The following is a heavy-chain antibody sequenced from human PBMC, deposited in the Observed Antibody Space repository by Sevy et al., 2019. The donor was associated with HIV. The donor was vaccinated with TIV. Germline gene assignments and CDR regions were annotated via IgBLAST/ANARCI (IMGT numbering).Heavy chain of an antibody. CDR2: IYSAGTT. CDR3: ARIKGASSSYAMDV. D-gene: IGHD2-2*01. CDR1: GLTVGSLS. J-gene: IGHJ6*02. V-gene: IGHV3-53*01. Sequence: GGSLRLSCVASGLTVGSLSINWVRQAPGTGLEWVSLIYSAGTTFYSDSVKGRFTISSDNSNNTLDLQMNSLRAEDTAIYYCARIKGASSSYAMDVWGQRTTVTVSS.